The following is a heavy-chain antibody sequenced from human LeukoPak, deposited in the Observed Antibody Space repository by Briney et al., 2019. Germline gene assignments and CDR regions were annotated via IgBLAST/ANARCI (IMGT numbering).Heavy chain of an antibody. Sequence: QTGGSLRLSCAASGFTFSSYAMSWVRQAPGKGLEWVSGISGSGDNTYYADSVKGRFTISRDNSKNTLYLQMNSLRAEDTAVYYCAKALFGLAAAGRSPNWFDPWGQGTLVTVSS. V-gene: IGHV3-23*01. D-gene: IGHD6-13*01. CDR1: GFTFSSYA. J-gene: IGHJ5*02. CDR3: AKALFGLAAAGRSPNWFDP. CDR2: ISGSGDNT.